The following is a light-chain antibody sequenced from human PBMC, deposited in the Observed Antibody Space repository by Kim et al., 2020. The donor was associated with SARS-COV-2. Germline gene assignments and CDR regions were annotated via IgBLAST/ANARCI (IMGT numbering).Light chain of an antibody. CDR3: QQRANWPPLT. CDR1: QSVSSY. CDR2: DAS. V-gene: IGKV3-11*01. J-gene: IGKJ4*01. Sequence: SPGERATLSCRASQSVSSYLAWYQQKPGQPPRLLIYDASNRATGIPARFSGTGSGTDFTLTISSLEPEDFAVYYCQQRANWPPLTFGGGTKVEIK.